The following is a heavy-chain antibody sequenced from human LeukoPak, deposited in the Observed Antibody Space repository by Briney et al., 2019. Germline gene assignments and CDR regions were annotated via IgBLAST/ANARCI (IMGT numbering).Heavy chain of an antibody. CDR2: INHSGST. CDR3: ARVKSLEKRSIAARPLDY. CDR1: GGSFSGYY. V-gene: IGHV4-34*01. D-gene: IGHD6-6*01. Sequence: PSETLSLTCAVYGGSFSGYYWSWIRQPPGKGLEWIGEINHSGSTNYNPSLKSRVTISVDTSKNQFSLKLSSVTAADTAVYYCARVKSLEKRSIAARPLDYWGQGTLVTVSS. J-gene: IGHJ4*02.